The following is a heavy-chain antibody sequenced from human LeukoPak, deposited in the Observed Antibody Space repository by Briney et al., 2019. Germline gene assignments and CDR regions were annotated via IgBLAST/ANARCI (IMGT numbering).Heavy chain of an antibody. J-gene: IGHJ5*02. Sequence: ASVKVSCKASGYIFTSYGITWVRQAPGEGLEWMGWISVYNDGAKYAQKFQGRVTMTTDTSTRTAYMELRSLRSDDTAVYYCVRVNWSDGDNWFDPWGQGTLVTVSS. CDR2: ISVYNDGA. CDR3: VRVNWSDGDNWFDP. CDR1: GYIFTSYG. D-gene: IGHD1-1*01. V-gene: IGHV1-18*01.